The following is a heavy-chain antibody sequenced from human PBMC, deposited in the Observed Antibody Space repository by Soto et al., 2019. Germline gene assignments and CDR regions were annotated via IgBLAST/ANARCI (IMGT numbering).Heavy chain of an antibody. V-gene: IGHV3-48*02. D-gene: IGHD6-19*01. J-gene: IGHJ4*02. CDR2: ITSDTKTI. Sequence: EVQLVESGGALVQPGGSLRLSCAASGFRFSIYSMNWVRQAPGKGLEWSAYITSDTKTIKYGDSVKGRFTISRDNAKNSVYLQMNSLSDEDTAVYYCARSVEGHFDYWGQGTVFTVSS. CDR1: GFRFSIYS. CDR3: ARSVEGHFDY.